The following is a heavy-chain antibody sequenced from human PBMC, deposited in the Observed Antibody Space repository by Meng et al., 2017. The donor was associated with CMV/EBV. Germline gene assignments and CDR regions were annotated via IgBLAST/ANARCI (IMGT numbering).Heavy chain of an antibody. Sequence: GGSLRLSCKASGYTFTGYYMHWVRQAPGQGLEWMGWINPNSGGTNYAQKFQGRVTMTRDTSISTAYMELSRLRSDDTAVYYCARDGVVFGVVTLFDYWGQGTLVTVSS. CDR2: INPNSGGT. CDR3: ARDGVVFGVVTLFDY. D-gene: IGHD3-3*01. V-gene: IGHV1-2*02. CDR1: GYTFTGYY. J-gene: IGHJ4*02.